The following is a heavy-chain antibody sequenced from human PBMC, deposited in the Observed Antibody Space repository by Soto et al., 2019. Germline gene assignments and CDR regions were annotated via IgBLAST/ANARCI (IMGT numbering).Heavy chain of an antibody. CDR3: SGGVGDAF. CDR1: QSAEATVRRDW. V-gene: IGHV3-7*04. J-gene: IGHJ4*02. Sequence: EMYLVESGGGLVQTGGSLRLSCEISQSAEATVRRDWMNWVRQAPGKGLEWVAHINQDGSEKYYLDSVKGRFTISRDNAKNSLYLQMNSLGAEDTAMYYCSGGVGDAFWGQGTLVTVSS. CDR2: INQDGSEK. D-gene: IGHD1-26*01.